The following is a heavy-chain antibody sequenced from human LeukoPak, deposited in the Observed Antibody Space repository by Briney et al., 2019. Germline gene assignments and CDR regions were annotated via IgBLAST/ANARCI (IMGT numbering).Heavy chain of an antibody. CDR1: GGSFSGYY. V-gene: IGHV4-34*01. CDR2: INHSGST. CDR3: ARPYLGY. J-gene: IGHJ4*02. D-gene: IGHD3-16*01. Sequence: SPSETLSLTCAVYGGSFSGYYWSWIRQPPGKGLEWIGEINHSGSTNYNPSLKSRVTISVDTSKNQFSLKLSSVTAADTAVYYCARPYLGYWGQGTLVTVSS.